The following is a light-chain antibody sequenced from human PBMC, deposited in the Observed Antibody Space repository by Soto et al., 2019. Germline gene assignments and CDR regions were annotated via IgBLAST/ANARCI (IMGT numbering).Light chain of an antibody. CDR3: SSYTSSSTRV. V-gene: IGLV2-14*03. CDR2: DIR. CDR1: SSDVGGYKY. Sequence: QSALTQPASVSGSPGQSITISCTGTSSDVGGYKYVSWYQQHPGKAPKLMIYDIRNRPSGVSNRFSGSKSGNTASLTISGLQAEDEADYYCSSYTSSSTRVFATGTKLTVL. J-gene: IGLJ1*01.